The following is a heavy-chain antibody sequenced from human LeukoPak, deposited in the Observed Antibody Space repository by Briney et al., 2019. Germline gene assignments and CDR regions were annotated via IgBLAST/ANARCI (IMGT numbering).Heavy chain of an antibody. V-gene: IGHV1-46*01. Sequence: GASVKVSCKASGYTFTSYYMHWVRQAPGQGLEWMGIINPSGGSTSYAQKFQGRVTMTRDTSTSTVYMELSSLRSEDTAVYYCARDLTVGSSWYVRSSNQNWFDPWGQGTLVTVSS. CDR3: ARDLTVGSSWYVRSSNQNWFDP. D-gene: IGHD6-13*01. CDR2: INPSGGST. CDR1: GYTFTSYY. J-gene: IGHJ5*02.